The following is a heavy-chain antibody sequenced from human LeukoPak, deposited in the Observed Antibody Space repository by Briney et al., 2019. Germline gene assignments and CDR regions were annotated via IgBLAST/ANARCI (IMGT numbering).Heavy chain of an antibody. CDR1: GFTFDDYA. D-gene: IGHD4-4*01. CDR3: AKVMTTVTHDAFDI. CDR2: ISWNSGSI. Sequence: GGSLRLSCAASGFTFDDYAMHWVRQAPGKGLEWVSGISWNSGSIGYADSVKGRFTISRDNAKNSLYLQMNSLRAEDTALYYCAKVMTTVTHDAFDIWGQGTMVTVSS. V-gene: IGHV3-9*01. J-gene: IGHJ3*02.